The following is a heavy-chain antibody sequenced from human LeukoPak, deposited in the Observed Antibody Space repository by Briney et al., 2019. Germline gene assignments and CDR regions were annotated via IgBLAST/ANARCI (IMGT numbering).Heavy chain of an antibody. Sequence: GGSLRLSCAAFGITLGGYWMSWVRQAPGKGLEWVANIKPDGSEENYVDSVKGRFTISRDNAKNSLSLQMNSLRADDTAVYYCVRDRGRASTDYWGQGTLVTVSS. CDR1: GITLGGYW. J-gene: IGHJ4*02. V-gene: IGHV3-7*01. D-gene: IGHD1-26*01. CDR2: IKPDGSEE. CDR3: VRDRGRASTDY.